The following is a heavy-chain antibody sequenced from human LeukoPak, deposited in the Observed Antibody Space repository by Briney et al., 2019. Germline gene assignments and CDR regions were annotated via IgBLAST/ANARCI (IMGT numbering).Heavy chain of an antibody. Sequence: ASVKVSCKASGYTFTSYGISWVRQAPGQGLEWMGWISAYNGNTNYARKLQGRVTMTTDTSTSTAYMELRSLRSDDTAVYYCARFNGIVVVAPFDYWGQGTLVTVSS. CDR1: GYTFTSYG. CDR3: ARFNGIVVVAPFDY. D-gene: IGHD2-2*01. V-gene: IGHV1-18*01. CDR2: ISAYNGNT. J-gene: IGHJ4*02.